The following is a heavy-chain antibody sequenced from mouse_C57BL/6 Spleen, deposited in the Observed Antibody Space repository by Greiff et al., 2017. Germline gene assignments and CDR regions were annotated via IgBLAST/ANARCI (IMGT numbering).Heavy chain of an antibody. CDR1: GYTFTSYW. J-gene: IGHJ4*01. CDR3: ARDLYYYGSSYDYAMDY. V-gene: IGHV1-52*01. D-gene: IGHD1-1*01. CDR2: IDPSDSET. Sequence: VQLQQPGAELVRPGSSVKLSCKASGYTFTSYWMHWVKQRPIQGLEWIGNIDPSDSETHYNQKFKDKATLTVDKSSSTAYMQLSSLTSEDSAVYYCARDLYYYGSSYDYAMDYWGQGTSVTVSS.